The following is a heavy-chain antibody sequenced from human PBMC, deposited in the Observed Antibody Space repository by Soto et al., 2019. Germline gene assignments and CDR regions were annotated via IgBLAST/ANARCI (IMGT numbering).Heavy chain of an antibody. Sequence: GGSLRLSCAASGFTVSSNYMSWVRQAPGKGLEWVSVIYSGGSTYYADSVKGRFTISRDNSKNTLYLQMNSLRAEDTAVYYCARSDYGSGSFSHYYYGMDVWGQGTTVTAP. CDR2: IYSGGST. CDR1: GFTVSSNY. J-gene: IGHJ6*02. CDR3: ARSDYGSGSFSHYYYGMDV. D-gene: IGHD3-10*01. V-gene: IGHV3-53*01.